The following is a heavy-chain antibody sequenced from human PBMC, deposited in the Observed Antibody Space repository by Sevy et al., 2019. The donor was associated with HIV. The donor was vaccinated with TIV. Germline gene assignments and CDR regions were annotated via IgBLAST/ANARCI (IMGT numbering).Heavy chain of an antibody. J-gene: IGHJ4*02. CDR2: ILSVGNIK. D-gene: IGHD6-19*01. CDR1: GFTFSSYG. Sequence: GGSLRLSCAASGFTFSSYGLHWVRQAPGRGLEWVAGILSVGNIKYNIDSVKGRFTISRDDSKNTLYLQMNSLGAEDTAVYYCARESGSGWYIDHWGQGALVTVSS. CDR3: ARESGSGWYIDH. V-gene: IGHV3-33*01.